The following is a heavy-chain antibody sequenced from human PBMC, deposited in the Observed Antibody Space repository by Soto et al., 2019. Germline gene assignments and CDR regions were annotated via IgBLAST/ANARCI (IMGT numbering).Heavy chain of an antibody. CDR1: GFTFISHW. CDR2: IKQDGSET. CDR3: ARITRTAEGVH. V-gene: IGHV3-7*01. D-gene: IGHD2-21*02. J-gene: IGHJ4*02. Sequence: EVQLVESGGGLVQPGGSLRLSCAASGFTFISHWMSWVRQAPGKGLEWVANIKQDGSETYYVDSVKGRFTVSRDNAKNSLYLQMNSLRAEDTAVYYCARITRTAEGVHWGQGTLVIVSS.